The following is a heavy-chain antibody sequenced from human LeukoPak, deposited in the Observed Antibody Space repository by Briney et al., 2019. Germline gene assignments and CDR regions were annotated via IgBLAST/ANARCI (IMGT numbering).Heavy chain of an antibody. J-gene: IGHJ4*02. CDR3: ARDLSGVAGYTYGRGIDY. CDR2: IKKDGSEK. V-gene: IGHV3-7*01. D-gene: IGHD5-18*01. Sequence: GGSLRLSCAASGFTFSSYGMHWVRQAPGKGLEWVANIKKDGSEKYYVDSVKGRFTISRDNAKTSLYLQMNSLRAEDTAVYYCARDLSGVAGYTYGRGIDYWGQGTLVTVSS. CDR1: GFTFSSYG.